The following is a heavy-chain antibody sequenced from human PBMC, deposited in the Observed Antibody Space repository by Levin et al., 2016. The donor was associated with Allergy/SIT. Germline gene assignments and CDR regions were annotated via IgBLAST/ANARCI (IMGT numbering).Heavy chain of an antibody. J-gene: IGHJ4*02. V-gene: IGHV3-73*01. Sequence: GESLKISCAASGFNFSGSAMHWVRQASGKGLEWVGHIRSKVNNYATTYAASVKGRFSISRDDSKNTTYLQMNSLKTEDTAMYYCSRPGASDDYDSSGWGQGTLVTVSS. CDR2: IRSKVNNYAT. CDR1: GFNFSGSA. CDR3: SRPGASDDYDSSG. D-gene: IGHD3-22*01.